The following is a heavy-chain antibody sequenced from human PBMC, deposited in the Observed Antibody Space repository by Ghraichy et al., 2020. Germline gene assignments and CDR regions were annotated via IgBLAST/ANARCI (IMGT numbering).Heavy chain of an antibody. CDR3: VRRASTGYSYGPADFDY. J-gene: IGHJ4*02. CDR2: MNPNSGNT. CDR1: GYTFTSYD. Sequence: ASVKVSCKASGYTFTSYDINWVRQATGQGLEWMGWMNPNSGNTGYAQKFQGRVTMTRNTSISTAYMELSSLRSEDTAVYYCVRRASTGYSYGPADFDYWGQGTLFTVSS. D-gene: IGHD5-18*01. V-gene: IGHV1-8*01.